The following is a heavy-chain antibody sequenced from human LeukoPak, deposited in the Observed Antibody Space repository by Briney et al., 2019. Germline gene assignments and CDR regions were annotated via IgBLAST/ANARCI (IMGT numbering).Heavy chain of an antibody. Sequence: ASVKVSCKASGYTFTGYYMHWVRQAPGQGLEWMGWINPNSGGTNYAQKFQGRVTMTRDTSTSTAYMELRSLRSDGTAVYYCARDPHEYDSSGKTLDYWGQGTLVTVSS. D-gene: IGHD3-22*01. CDR3: ARDPHEYDSSGKTLDY. CDR1: GYTFTGYY. J-gene: IGHJ4*02. V-gene: IGHV1-2*02. CDR2: INPNSGGT.